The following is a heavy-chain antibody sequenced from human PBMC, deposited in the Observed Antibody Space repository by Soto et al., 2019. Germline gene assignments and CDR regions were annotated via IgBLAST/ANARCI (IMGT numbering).Heavy chain of an antibody. Sequence: GGSLRLSCAASGFTCSSYGMHWVRQAPGKGLEWMAVIWYDGNSKDYGDSVRGRFTVSRDNSKNTLYLQMDSLRAEDTAVYYCARDSSSGEGFDFWGQGTLVTVSA. CDR3: ARDSSSGEGFDF. V-gene: IGHV3-33*01. CDR2: IWYDGNSK. D-gene: IGHD7-27*01. CDR1: GFTCSSYG. J-gene: IGHJ4*02.